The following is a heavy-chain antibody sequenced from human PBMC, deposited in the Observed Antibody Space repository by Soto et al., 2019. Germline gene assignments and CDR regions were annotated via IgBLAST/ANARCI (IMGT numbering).Heavy chain of an antibody. CDR2: INPSGGST. Sequence: ASVKVSCKASGYTFTSYYMHWMRQAPGQGLEWMGIINPSGGSTSYAQKFQGRVTMTRDTSTSTVYMELSSLRSEDTAVYYCARERHCGGDCYTFDYWGQGTLVTVSS. V-gene: IGHV1-46*01. CDR3: ARERHCGGDCYTFDY. J-gene: IGHJ4*02. D-gene: IGHD2-21*02. CDR1: GYTFTSYY.